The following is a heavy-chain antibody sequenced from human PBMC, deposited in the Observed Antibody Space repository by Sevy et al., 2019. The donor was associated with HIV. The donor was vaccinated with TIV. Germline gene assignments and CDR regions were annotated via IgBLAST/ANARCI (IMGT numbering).Heavy chain of an antibody. J-gene: IGHJ4*02. V-gene: IGHV3-23*01. CDR1: GFTFSKYS. D-gene: IGHD2-8*01. CDR3: AREGCTKPHDY. CDR2: LSSGCGEI. Sequence: GGSLRLSCAASGFTFSKYSMSWVRQPPGKGLEWVSTLSSGCGEINNTDSSKGRFTISRVNSKSSVYLHMHNLSPEDAAVYYCAREGCTKPHDYWGQGTLVTVSS.